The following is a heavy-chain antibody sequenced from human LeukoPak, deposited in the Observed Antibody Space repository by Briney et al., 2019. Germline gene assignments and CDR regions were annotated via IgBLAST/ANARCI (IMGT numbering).Heavy chain of an antibody. CDR1: GGSISSYY. J-gene: IGHJ5*02. Sequence: SETLSLTCTVPGGSISSYYWNWIRQPPGKGLEWIGYIYYSGSTNYNPSLKSRVTISVDTSKNHFSLKLSSVTAADTAVYYCAREGDIVVVVAAPNWFDPWGQGTLVTVSS. D-gene: IGHD2-15*01. CDR3: AREGDIVVVVAAPNWFDP. CDR2: IYYSGST. V-gene: IGHV4-59*01.